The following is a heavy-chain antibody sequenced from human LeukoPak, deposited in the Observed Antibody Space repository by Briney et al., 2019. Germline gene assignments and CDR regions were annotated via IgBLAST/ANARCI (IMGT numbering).Heavy chain of an antibody. CDR3: ARQSEDYDYVWGSYLN. J-gene: IGHJ4*02. D-gene: IGHD3-16*01. V-gene: IGHV3-23*01. CDR1: GFTFSSYA. Sequence: GGSLRLSCAASGFTFSSYAMSWVRQAPGKGLEWVSAISGSGGSTYYADSVKGRFTISRDNSKNTLYLQMNSLRAEDTAVYYCARQSEDYDYVWGSYLNWGQGTLVTVSS. CDR2: ISGSGGST.